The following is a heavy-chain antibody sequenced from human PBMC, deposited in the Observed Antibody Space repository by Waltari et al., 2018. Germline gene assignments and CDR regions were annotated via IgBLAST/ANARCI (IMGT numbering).Heavy chain of an antibody. V-gene: IGHV4-38-2*02. D-gene: IGHD3-22*01. CDR2: IYHLGNT. CDR3: ARHRLDRGDSFDF. Sequence: QVQLQESGPRLVKPSETLSLTCTVSEYSVSTGFYWGWGRQSPGKGLGWIGSIYHLGNTRYNPPLSSRVAVSMDMSKNQFSLRLTSVTAADTAVYYCARHRLDRGDSFDFWGQGALVTVSS. J-gene: IGHJ4*02. CDR1: EYSVSTGFY.